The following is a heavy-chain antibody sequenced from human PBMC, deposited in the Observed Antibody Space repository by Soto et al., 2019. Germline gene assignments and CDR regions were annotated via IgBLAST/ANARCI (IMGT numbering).Heavy chain of an antibody. Sequence: GGSLRLSCAASGFTFSDYYMSWIRQAPGKGLEWVSYISSSGSTIYYTDSVKGRFTISRDNAKNSLYLQMNSLRAEDTAVYYCASVAVAGPEVDYWGQGTLVTVSS. CDR1: GFTFSDYY. D-gene: IGHD6-19*01. V-gene: IGHV3-11*01. CDR3: ASVAVAGPEVDY. CDR2: ISSSGSTI. J-gene: IGHJ4*02.